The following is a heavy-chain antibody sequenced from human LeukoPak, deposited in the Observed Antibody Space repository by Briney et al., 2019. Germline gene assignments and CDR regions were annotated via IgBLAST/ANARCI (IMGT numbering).Heavy chain of an antibody. Sequence: GASVKVSCKASGYTFTSYAMHWVRQAPGQRLEWMGWINAGNGNTKYSQKFQGRVTITRDTSASTAYMELSSLRAEDTAVYYCARVSGIHAFDIWGQGTMVTVSS. D-gene: IGHD1-14*01. CDR1: GYTFTSYA. V-gene: IGHV1-3*01. CDR3: ARVSGIHAFDI. J-gene: IGHJ3*02. CDR2: INAGNGNT.